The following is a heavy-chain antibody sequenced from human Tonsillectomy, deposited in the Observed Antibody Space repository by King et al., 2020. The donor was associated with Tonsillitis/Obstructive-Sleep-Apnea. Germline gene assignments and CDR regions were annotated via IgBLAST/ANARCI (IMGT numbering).Heavy chain of an antibody. CDR3: ARQWGSYYYGSGNWFDP. D-gene: IGHD3-10*01. V-gene: IGHV5-51*01. J-gene: IGHJ5*02. CDR2: IYPCDSDT. Sequence: VQLVESGAEVKKPGESLKISCKGSGYSFTSYWIGWVRQMPGKGLEWMGIIYPCDSDTRYSPSFQGQVTISADKSISTAYLQWSSLKASDTAMYYCARQWGSYYYGSGNWFDPWGQGTLVTVSS. CDR1: GYSFTSYW.